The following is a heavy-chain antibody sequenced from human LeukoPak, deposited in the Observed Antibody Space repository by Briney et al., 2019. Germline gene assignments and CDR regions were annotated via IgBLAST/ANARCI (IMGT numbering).Heavy chain of an antibody. CDR1: GGTFSSYA. Sequence: WASVKVSCKASGGTFSSYAISWVRQAPGQGLEWMGGIIPIFGTANYAQKFQGRVTITTDESTSTAYMELSSLRSEDTAVYYCAVHIAARHGFFDYWGQGTLVTVSS. V-gene: IGHV1-69*05. CDR2: IIPIFGTA. J-gene: IGHJ4*02. D-gene: IGHD6-6*01. CDR3: AVHIAARHGFFDY.